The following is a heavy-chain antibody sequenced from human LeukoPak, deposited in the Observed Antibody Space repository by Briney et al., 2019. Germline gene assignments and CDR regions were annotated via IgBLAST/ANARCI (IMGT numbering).Heavy chain of an antibody. D-gene: IGHD3-10*01. Sequence: PSETLSLTCAVYGESFSGYYWSWIRQSPGKGLEWIGEINHRGGTSYNPSLKSRVTMSEDTSKNQFSLNLKSVTAADTAIYYCASREITMVRGTYYFDYWGQGTLVTVSS. CDR3: ASREITMVRGTYYFDY. J-gene: IGHJ4*02. CDR2: INHRGGT. V-gene: IGHV4-34*01. CDR1: GESFSGYY.